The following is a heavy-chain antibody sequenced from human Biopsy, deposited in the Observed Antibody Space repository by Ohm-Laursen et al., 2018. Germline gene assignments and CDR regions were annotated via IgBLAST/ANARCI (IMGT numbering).Heavy chain of an antibody. CDR2: IYYSGST. V-gene: IGHV4-59*01. Sequence: GTLSLTCIVSGGSISSDYWSWIRQTPGKGLEWIGYIYYSGSTNYNPSLKSRVTISVDTSKNQFSLRLNSVTAADTAVYYCARATNSTGWPYYYLYGMDVWGQGTTVTVSS. D-gene: IGHD2/OR15-2a*01. CDR1: GGSISSDY. J-gene: IGHJ6*02. CDR3: ARATNSTGWPYYYLYGMDV.